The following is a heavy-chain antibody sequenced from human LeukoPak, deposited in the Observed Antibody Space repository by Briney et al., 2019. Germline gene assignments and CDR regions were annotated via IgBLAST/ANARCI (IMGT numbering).Heavy chain of an antibody. V-gene: IGHV3-21*04. CDR1: GFNFSTFS. CDR3: ARQGYHGPNFDY. CDR2: ISTRSTYI. J-gene: IGHJ4*02. D-gene: IGHD5-12*01. Sequence: GGSLRLSCAASGFNFSTFSMNWVRQAPGKGLEWVSSISTRSTYIKYSDSVKGRFTISRDNAKNSLYLQMNSLRAEDTAVYYCARQGYHGPNFDYWGQGTLVTVSS.